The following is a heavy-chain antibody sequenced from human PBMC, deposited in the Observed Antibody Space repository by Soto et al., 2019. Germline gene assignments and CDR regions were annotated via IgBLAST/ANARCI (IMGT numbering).Heavy chain of an antibody. J-gene: IGHJ4*02. V-gene: IGHV4-34*01. CDR3: ARAHSNYYDSSGLDY. CDR1: GGSFSGYY. Sequence: SETLSLTCAVYGGSFSGYYWSWIRQPPGKGLEWIGEINHSGRTNYNPSLKSRVTISVDTSKNQFSLNLSSVTAADTAVYYCARAHSNYYDSSGLDYWGQGTLVTVSS. D-gene: IGHD3-22*01. CDR2: INHSGRT.